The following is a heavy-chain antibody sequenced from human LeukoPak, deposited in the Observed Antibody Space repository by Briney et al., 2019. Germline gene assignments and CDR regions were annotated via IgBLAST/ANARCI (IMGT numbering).Heavy chain of an antibody. CDR2: INHSGST. CDR3: ARVYCSSTSCYNWFDP. Sequence: PSETLSLTCAVYGRSFSGYYWSWIRQPPGKGLEWIGEINHSGSTNYNPSLKSRVTISVDTSKNQFSLKLSSVTAADTAVYYCARVYCSSTSCYNWFDPWGQGTLVTVSS. CDR1: GRSFSGYY. V-gene: IGHV4-34*01. D-gene: IGHD2-2*01. J-gene: IGHJ5*02.